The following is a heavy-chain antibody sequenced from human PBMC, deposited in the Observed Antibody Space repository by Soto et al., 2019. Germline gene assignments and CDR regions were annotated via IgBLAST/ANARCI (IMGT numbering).Heavy chain of an antibody. Sequence: QKISCEGSGYRFTSYWFSWERQMHGKGLEWMGRIDPSDSYTNYSPSFQGHVTISADKSISTAYLQWSSLKASDTAMYYCASGYDILTGYPHSYYYYGMDVWGQGTTVTVSS. J-gene: IGHJ6*02. V-gene: IGHV5-10-1*01. CDR2: IDPSDSYT. CDR3: ASGYDILTGYPHSYYYYGMDV. D-gene: IGHD3-9*01. CDR1: GYRFTSYW.